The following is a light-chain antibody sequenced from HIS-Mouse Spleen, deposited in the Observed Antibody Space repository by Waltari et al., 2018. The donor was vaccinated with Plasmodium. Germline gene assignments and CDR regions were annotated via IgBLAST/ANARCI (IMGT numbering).Light chain of an antibody. J-gene: IGKJ2*01. CDR2: DAS. CDR3: QQYVNLPYT. CDR1: QDISNY. Sequence: DIQMTQSPSSLSASVGDRVTITCQASQDISNYLNWYQQKPGKAPKLRIYDASNLETGVPSRFSGSGAGADFTFTISSLRPEDIATYYCQQYVNLPYTFGQGTKLEIK. V-gene: IGKV1-33*01.